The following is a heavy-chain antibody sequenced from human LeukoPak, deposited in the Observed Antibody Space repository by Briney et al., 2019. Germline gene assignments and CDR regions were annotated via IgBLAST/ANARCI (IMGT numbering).Heavy chain of an antibody. J-gene: IGHJ5*02. CDR1: GGSISSSSYY. V-gene: IGHV4-39*01. D-gene: IGHD3-3*01. Sequence: SETLSLTCTVSGGSISSSSYYWGWIRQPPGKVLEWIESIYYSGSTYYNPSLKSRVTISVDTSNNQFALKLSAVTAADTAVHYCARGGLLYWFINGFAPWGQGTLVTVSS. CDR2: IYYSGST. CDR3: ARGGLLYWFINGFAP.